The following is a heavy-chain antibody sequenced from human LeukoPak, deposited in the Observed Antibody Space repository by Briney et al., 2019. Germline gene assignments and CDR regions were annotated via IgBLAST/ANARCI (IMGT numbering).Heavy chain of an antibody. D-gene: IGHD6-19*01. V-gene: IGHV3-74*01. CDR3: ARDRQWLLFSAAFDI. Sequence: GGSLRLSCAASGFTFSSYWMHWVRQAPGKGLVWVSRIDSNGRTINYADSVKGRFTISRDNANSMLYLQMNSLRAEDSAVYYCARDRQWLLFSAAFDIWGQGTMVTVSS. CDR2: IDSNGRTI. CDR1: GFTFSSYW. J-gene: IGHJ3*02.